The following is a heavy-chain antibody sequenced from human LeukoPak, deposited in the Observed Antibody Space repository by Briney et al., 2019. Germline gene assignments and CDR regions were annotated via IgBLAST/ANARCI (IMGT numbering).Heavy chain of an antibody. D-gene: IGHD5-12*01. J-gene: IGHJ4*02. Sequence: TGGPLRLSCAASAFTFSSYWMSWVRQAPGKGLEWVANIKEDGSDKYYVDSVKGRFTISRDNAKNSLFLQMNSLRVDDTAVYYCPRDRRTGIYMGIAYWGEGTLVTVSS. CDR3: PRDRRTGIYMGIAY. V-gene: IGHV3-7*01. CDR2: IKEDGSDK. CDR1: AFTFSSYW.